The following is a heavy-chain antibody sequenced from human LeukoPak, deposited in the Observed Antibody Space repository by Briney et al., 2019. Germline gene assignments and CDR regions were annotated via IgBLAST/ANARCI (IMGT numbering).Heavy chain of an antibody. D-gene: IGHD5-12*01. J-gene: IGHJ4*02. CDR3: ALTDSGSPPYFDY. CDR2: INPNSGGT. V-gene: IGHV1-2*02. Sequence: GASVKVSCNASGYTFTGYYMHWVRQAPGQGLEWMGWINPNSGGTNYAQTFQGRVTITSDTSISTDYMELSRLRSDDTAVYYCALTDSGSPPYFDYWGPGTMVPVSS. CDR1: GYTFTGYY.